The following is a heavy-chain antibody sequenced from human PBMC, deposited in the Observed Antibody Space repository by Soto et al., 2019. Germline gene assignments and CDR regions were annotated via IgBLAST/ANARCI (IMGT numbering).Heavy chain of an antibody. CDR2: ISSRSTNS. CDR3: AATYDYHDFRFDY. Sequence: EVQLVASGGGLIKPGGSLRLSCAGSGFTFSSYSMYWVRQAPGRGLEWVSYISSRSTNSYSAERLKGRFTISRDNDENSVYLQINSLRDEDTAVYYCAATYDYHDFRFDYWGQGALVTV. CDR1: GFTFSSYS. V-gene: IGHV3-48*02. J-gene: IGHJ4*02. D-gene: IGHD4-17*01.